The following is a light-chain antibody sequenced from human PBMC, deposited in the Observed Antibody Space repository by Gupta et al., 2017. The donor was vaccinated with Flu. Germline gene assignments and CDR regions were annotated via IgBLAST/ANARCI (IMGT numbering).Light chain of an antibody. CDR3: KQYSTSPLT. CDR1: QSISSW. J-gene: IGKJ4*01. V-gene: IGKV1-5*03. Sequence: DIQMTQSPSTLSASVGDKVTITCRASQSISSWLAWYQQKPGKAPKILIQMASNLESGVPSRFTGSGSGTEVTLTSSSLQPDDFAAYYSKQYSTSPLTFGGGTKVEIE. CDR2: MAS.